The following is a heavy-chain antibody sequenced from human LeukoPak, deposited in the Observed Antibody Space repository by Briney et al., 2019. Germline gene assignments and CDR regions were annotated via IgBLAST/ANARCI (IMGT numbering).Heavy chain of an antibody. Sequence: GGSLRLSCAASGFTFSSYAMHWVRQAPGKGLEWVAVISYDGSNKYYADSVKGRFTISRDNSKNTLYLQMNSLRAEDTAVYYCARDASYLYYYYYGMDVWGQGTTDTVSS. J-gene: IGHJ6*02. D-gene: IGHD2-2*01. CDR2: ISYDGSNK. CDR3: ARDASYLYYYYYGMDV. CDR1: GFTFSSYA. V-gene: IGHV3-30*04.